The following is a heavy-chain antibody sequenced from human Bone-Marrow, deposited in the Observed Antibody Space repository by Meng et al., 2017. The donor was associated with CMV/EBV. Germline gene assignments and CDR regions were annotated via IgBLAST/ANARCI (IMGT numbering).Heavy chain of an antibody. CDR1: GFTFSSYA. D-gene: IGHD4/OR15-4a*01. Sequence: GESLKISCAASGFTFSSYAMHWVRQAPGKGLEWVAVISYDGTNKYYADSVKGRFTISRDNSKGTLSLQMISLGVEDTALYYCAREPQVPSRSYFYGLDVWGQRTTVTVSS. CDR2: ISYDGTNK. V-gene: IGHV3-30-3*01. J-gene: IGHJ6*02. CDR3: AREPQVPSRSYFYGLDV.